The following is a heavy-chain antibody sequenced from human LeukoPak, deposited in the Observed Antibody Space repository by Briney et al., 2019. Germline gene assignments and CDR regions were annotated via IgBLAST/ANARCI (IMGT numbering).Heavy chain of an antibody. CDR3: VRSTYAEYFQH. CDR1: GYTFTGYY. V-gene: IGHV1-2*02. Sequence: ASVNVSCKASGYTFTGYYMHWVRQAPGQGIGWMAWINPNSGGTNYAQQFQGRVTMTRDTSISTAYMELSRLRSDDTAVYYCVRSTYAEYFQHWGQGTLVTVSS. CDR2: INPNSGGT. J-gene: IGHJ1*01. D-gene: IGHD2-2*01.